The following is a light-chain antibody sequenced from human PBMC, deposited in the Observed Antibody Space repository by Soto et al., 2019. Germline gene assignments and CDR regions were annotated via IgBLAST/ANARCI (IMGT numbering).Light chain of an antibody. CDR3: QQYNSYSGYT. CDR1: QSISSW. Sequence: DIQMTQCPSTLSASVGDRVTITCRASQSISSWLAWYQQKPGKAPKLLIYDASSLESGVPSRFSGSGSGTEFTLTISSLQPDDFATYYCQQYNSYSGYTFGQGTKLEIK. J-gene: IGKJ2*01. V-gene: IGKV1-5*01. CDR2: DAS.